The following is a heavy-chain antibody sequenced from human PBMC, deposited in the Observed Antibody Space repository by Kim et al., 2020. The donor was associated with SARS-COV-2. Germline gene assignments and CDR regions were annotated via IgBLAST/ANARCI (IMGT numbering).Heavy chain of an antibody. V-gene: IGHV3-30*07. Sequence: ADSVKGRFTISRDNTKKRLCLQMNSLRAEDTAVYYCARTLVLSGYYGMDVWGQGTTVTVSS. D-gene: IGHD3-10*01. J-gene: IGHJ6*02. CDR3: ARTLVLSGYYGMDV.